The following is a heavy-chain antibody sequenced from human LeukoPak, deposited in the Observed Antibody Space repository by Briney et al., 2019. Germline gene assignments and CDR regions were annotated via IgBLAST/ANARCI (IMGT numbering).Heavy chain of an antibody. CDR3: AKGGPKYSSTWDSYYYYAMDV. CDR1: GFTFSSYA. CDR2: ISGSGGST. D-gene: IGHD6-13*01. V-gene: IGHV3-23*01. J-gene: IGHJ6*02. Sequence: GGSLRLSCAASGFTFSSYAMSWVRQAPGKGLEWVSVISGSGGSTYYADSVKGRFTISRDNSKSTLYLQMNSLRAEDTAVYYCAKGGPKYSSTWDSYYYYAMDVRGQGTTVTVSS.